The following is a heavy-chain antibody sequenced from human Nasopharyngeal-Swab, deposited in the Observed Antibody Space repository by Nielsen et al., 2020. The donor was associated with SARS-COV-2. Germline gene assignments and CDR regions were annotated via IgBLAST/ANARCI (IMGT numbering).Heavy chain of an antibody. CDR2: IKSKTDGGTT. CDR1: GFTFSNAW. D-gene: IGHD2-15*01. CDR3: TTEDIVVVVAGHEYFQH. V-gene: IGHV3-15*01. Sequence: GGSLRLSCAASGFTFSNAWMSWVRQAPGKGLEWVGRIKSKTDGGTTDYAAPVKGRFTISRDDSKNTLYLQMNSLKAEETAVYYCTTEDIVVVVAGHEYFQHWGQGTLVTVSS. J-gene: IGHJ1*01.